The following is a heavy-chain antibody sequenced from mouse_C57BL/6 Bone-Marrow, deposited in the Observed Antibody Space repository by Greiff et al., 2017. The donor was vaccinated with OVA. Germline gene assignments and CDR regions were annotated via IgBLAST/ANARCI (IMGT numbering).Heavy chain of an antibody. D-gene: IGHD1-1*01. CDR2: IIDGGSYT. CDR3: ARVVQLYAMDY. CDR1: GFTFSSYA. V-gene: IGHV5-4*03. J-gene: IGHJ4*01. Sequence: EVKLVESGGGLVKPGGSLKLSCAASGFTFSSYAMSWVRQTPEKRLEWVATIIDGGSYTYYPDNVKGRFTISRDNAKNTLYLKMSQLKSEDTAMYYCARVVQLYAMDYWGQGTSVTVSS.